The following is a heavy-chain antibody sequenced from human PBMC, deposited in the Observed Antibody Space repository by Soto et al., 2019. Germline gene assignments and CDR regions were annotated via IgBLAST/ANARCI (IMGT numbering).Heavy chain of an antibody. CDR3: ARGRGGSGWYFYYYGMDV. CDR2: INHSGST. J-gene: IGHJ6*02. V-gene: IGHV4-34*01. D-gene: IGHD6-19*01. Sequence: SETLSLTCAVYGGSFSGYYWSWIRQPPGKGLEWIGEINHSGSTNYNPSLKSRVTISVDTSKNQFSLKLSSVTAADTAVYYCARGRGGSGWYFYYYGMDVWGQGTTVTVSS. CDR1: GGSFSGYY.